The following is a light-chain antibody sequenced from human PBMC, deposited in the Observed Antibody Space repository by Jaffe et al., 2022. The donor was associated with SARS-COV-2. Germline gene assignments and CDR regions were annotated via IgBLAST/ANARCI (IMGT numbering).Light chain of an antibody. V-gene: IGLV1-44*01. J-gene: IGLJ2*01. CDR2: SNN. CDR1: SSNIGSNT. CDR3: AAWDDSLNGVV. Sequence: QSVLTQPPSASGTPGQRVTISCSGSSSNIGSNTVNWYQQFPGTAPKLFIYSNNQRPSGVPDRISGSKSGTSASLAISGLQSEDEAEYYCAAWDDSLNGVVFGGGTKLTVL.